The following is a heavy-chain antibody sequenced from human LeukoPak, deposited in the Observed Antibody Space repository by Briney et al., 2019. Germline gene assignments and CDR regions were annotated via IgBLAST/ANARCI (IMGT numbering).Heavy chain of an antibody. CDR2: IYHSGST. CDR1: GGSISSGGYS. Sequence: PSQTLSLTCAVSGGSISSGGYSWGWIRQPPGKGLEWIGYIYHSGSTYYNASLKSRVTISVDRSKNQFSLTLSSLNAADTPVYYCAKRTPNILTGYYKGSRNWFDPWGQGTLVTVSS. CDR3: AKRTPNILTGYYKGSRNWFDP. D-gene: IGHD3-9*01. V-gene: IGHV4-30-2*01. J-gene: IGHJ5*02.